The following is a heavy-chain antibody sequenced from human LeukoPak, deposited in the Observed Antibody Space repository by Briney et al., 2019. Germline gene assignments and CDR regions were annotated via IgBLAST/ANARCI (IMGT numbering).Heavy chain of an antibody. CDR2: AGSSSR. CDR1: GFSFSNYA. Sequence: GGSLRLSCLASGFSFSNYAMSWVRQAPGKGLEWVSNAGSSSRLYGDSVKGRFSVSRDNSKNTLYLQMNSLRADDTAVYYCAKQRGALRENYYMDGWGKGTTVTVSS. V-gene: IGHV3-23*01. J-gene: IGHJ6*03. CDR3: AKQRGALRENYYMDG.